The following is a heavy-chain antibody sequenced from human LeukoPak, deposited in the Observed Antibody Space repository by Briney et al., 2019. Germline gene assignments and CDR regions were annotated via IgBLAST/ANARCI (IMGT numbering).Heavy chain of an antibody. Sequence: PSETLSLTCTASGGSIYSTSYYWGWIRQPPGKGREWIGSIYYSGFTYYNPSLKSRVTISIDTAKNQFSLKLSSVTAADTAVYYCARHESLGKQLVFDYRGQGTLVTVSS. J-gene: IGHJ4*02. V-gene: IGHV4-39*01. CDR2: IYYSGFT. CDR3: ARHESLGKQLVFDY. CDR1: GGSIYSTSYY. D-gene: IGHD6-6*01.